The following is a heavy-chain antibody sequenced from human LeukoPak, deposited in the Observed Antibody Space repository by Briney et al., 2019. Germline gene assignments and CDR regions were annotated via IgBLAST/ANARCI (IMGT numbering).Heavy chain of an antibody. CDR3: ARGLRDGLTGNDVLDV. CDR2: MNPHGDYT. J-gene: IGHJ3*01. V-gene: IGHV1-8*01. D-gene: IGHD3-9*01. Sequence: ASVKVSCKASGYNFKSYDINWIRQAAGQGLEWMGWMNPHGDYTGYSQKFQDRVTMTSDSSTTTAFMELSSLTSEDTALYYCARGLRDGLTGNDVLDVWGLGTMVIVTS. CDR1: GYNFKSYD.